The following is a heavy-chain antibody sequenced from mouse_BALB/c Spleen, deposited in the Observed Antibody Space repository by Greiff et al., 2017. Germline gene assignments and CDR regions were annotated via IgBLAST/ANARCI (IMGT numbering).Heavy chain of an antibody. CDR1: GFTFSSYG. V-gene: IGHV5-6-3*01. Sequence: EVQVVESGGGLVQPGGSLKLSCAASGFTFSSYGMSWVRQTPDKRLELVATINSNGGSTYYPDTVKGRFTISRDNAKNTLYLQMSSLKSEDTAMYYCARRWGKYGNYFDYWGQGTTLTVSS. CDR2: INSNGGST. D-gene: IGHD2-10*02. J-gene: IGHJ2*01. CDR3: ARRWGKYGNYFDY.